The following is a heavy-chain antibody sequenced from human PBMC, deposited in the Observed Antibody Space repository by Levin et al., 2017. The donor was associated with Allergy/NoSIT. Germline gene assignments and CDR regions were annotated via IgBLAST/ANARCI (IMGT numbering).Heavy chain of an antibody. J-gene: IGHJ4*02. D-gene: IGHD3-10*01. CDR2: INPNSGGT. CDR3: ARGTRSGSYYNGGSNIDY. Sequence: ASVKVSCKASGYTFTGYYMHWVRQAPGQGLEWMGWINPNSGGTNYAQKFQGRVTMTRDTSISTAYMELSRLRSDDTAVYYCARGTRSGSYYNGGSNIDYWGQGTLVTVSS. CDR1: GYTFTGYY. V-gene: IGHV1-2*02.